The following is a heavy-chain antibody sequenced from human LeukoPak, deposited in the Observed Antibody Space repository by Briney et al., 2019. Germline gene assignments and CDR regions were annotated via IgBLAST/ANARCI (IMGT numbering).Heavy chain of an antibody. J-gene: IGHJ3*02. D-gene: IGHD6-13*01. V-gene: IGHV5-51*01. CDR3: ARPVAAASDAFDI. CDR2: IYPGDSDT. CDR1: GYSFTSYW. Sequence: GESLKISCKGSGYSFTSYWIGWVRQMPGKGLEWMGIIYPGDSDTRYSPSFQGQVTISADKSISTAYLQWSSLKASDTAMYYCARPVAAASDAFDIWGQGTMVTVSP.